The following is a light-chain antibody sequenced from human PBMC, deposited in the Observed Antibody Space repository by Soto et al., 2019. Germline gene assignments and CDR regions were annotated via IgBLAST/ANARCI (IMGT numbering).Light chain of an antibody. V-gene: IGKV1-5*01. J-gene: IGKJ5*01. CDR2: DAS. CDR3: QQYNTYST. Sequence: DVQMTQSPSALSASVVDSFTITFRASQNIRNWLAWYQQKPGKAPNPLIYDASSLKSGVPARFSGSGSGTEFTLTISSLQPDDFATYYCQQYNTYSTFGQGTRLEIK. CDR1: QNIRNW.